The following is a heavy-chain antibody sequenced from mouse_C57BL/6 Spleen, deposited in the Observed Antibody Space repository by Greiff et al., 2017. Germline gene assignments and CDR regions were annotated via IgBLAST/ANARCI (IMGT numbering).Heavy chain of an antibody. V-gene: IGHV1-26*01. J-gene: IGHJ2*01. D-gene: IGHD2-3*01. CDR1: GYTFTNYY. CDR2: INPNNGGT. Sequence: EVQLQQSGPELVKPGASVKISCKASGYTFTNYYMNWVKQSPGKSLEWIGEINPNNGGTSYNQKFKGKSTLTVDKSSSTAYMELRSLASEDSAVYYGARWDGYYVESSYDFDYWGQGTTVTVSS. CDR3: ARWDGYYVESSYDFDY.